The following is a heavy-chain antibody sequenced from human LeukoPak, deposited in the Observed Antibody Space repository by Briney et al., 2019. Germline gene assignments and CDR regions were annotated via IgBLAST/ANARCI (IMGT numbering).Heavy chain of an antibody. J-gene: IGHJ4*02. D-gene: IGHD3-16*01. Sequence: GRSLRLSCAASGFTFSSYGMHWVRLAPGKGLEWVANIKQDGSEKYYVDSVKGRFTISRDNAKNSLYLQMNSLRAEDTALYYCASGRQLGYWGQGTLVTVSS. V-gene: IGHV3-7*01. CDR1: GFTFSSYG. CDR2: IKQDGSEK. CDR3: ASGRQLGY.